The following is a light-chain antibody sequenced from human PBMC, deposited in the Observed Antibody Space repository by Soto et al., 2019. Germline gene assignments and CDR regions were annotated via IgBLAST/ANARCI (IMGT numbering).Light chain of an antibody. CDR3: CSYAGDYTFV. V-gene: IGLV2-11*01. Sequence: QSALTQPRSVSGSPVQSVTISCTGTSSDVGGYNYVTWYQQYPGKAPKVMIYDVKTRPSGVPDRFSGSKSGNTASLTISGLQAEDEADYYCCSYAGDYTFVFGTGTKLTVL. CDR1: SSDVGGYNY. CDR2: DVK. J-gene: IGLJ1*01.